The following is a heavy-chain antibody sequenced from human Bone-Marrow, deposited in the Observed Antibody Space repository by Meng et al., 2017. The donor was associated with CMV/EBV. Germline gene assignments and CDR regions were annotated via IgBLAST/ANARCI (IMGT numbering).Heavy chain of an antibody. Sequence: GGSLRLSCAASGFTFSSYSMNWVRQAPGKGLEWVSSISSSSSYIYYADSVKGRFTISRDNAKNSLYLQMNSLRAEDTAVYYCARESDYDFWSGYYGRGWGYGMDVWGQGTTVTVSS. J-gene: IGHJ6*02. CDR1: GFTFSSYS. CDR3: ARESDYDFWSGYYGRGWGYGMDV. D-gene: IGHD3-3*01. V-gene: IGHV3-21*01. CDR2: ISSSSSYI.